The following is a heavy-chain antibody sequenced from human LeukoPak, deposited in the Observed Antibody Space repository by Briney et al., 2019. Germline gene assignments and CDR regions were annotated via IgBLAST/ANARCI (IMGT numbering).Heavy chain of an antibody. D-gene: IGHD5-18*01. J-gene: IGHJ4*02. Sequence: PGGSLRLSCAASGFTFDAHGMHWVRQAPGKGLEWVSGISWNSGSIGYADSVKGRFTISRDNAKDSLYLQMNSLRVEDMGLYYCTRASGYSSGAVDYWGQGTLVTVSS. CDR1: GFTFDAHG. V-gene: IGHV3-9*03. CDR2: ISWNSGSI. CDR3: TRASGYSSGAVDY.